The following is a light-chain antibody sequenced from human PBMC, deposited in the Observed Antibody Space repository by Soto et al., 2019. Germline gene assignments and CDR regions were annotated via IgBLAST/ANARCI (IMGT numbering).Light chain of an antibody. CDR3: QSYDSSLSALWV. V-gene: IGLV1-40*01. CDR2: GNS. J-gene: IGLJ1*01. CDR1: SSNIGAGYD. Sequence: QSVLTQPPSVSGAPGQRVTISCTGSSSNIGAGYDVHWYQQLPGTAPKLLIYGNSNRPSGVPDRFSGSKSGTSASLAITGRQAEDEADYYCQSYDSSLSALWVFGTGTKVTVL.